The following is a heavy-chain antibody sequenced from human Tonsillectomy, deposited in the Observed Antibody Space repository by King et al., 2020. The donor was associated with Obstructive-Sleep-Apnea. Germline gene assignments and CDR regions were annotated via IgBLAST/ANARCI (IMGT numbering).Heavy chain of an antibody. J-gene: IGHJ3*02. Sequence: VQLVESGGGLVQPGGSLRLSCAASGFTVSSNYMSWVRQAPGKGLEWVSVFFSGGGTYYADSVKGRFTISRHNSKNTLYLQMNSLRAEDTAVYYCARDLDRGGYYEGAFDIWGQGTMVTVSS. CDR3: ARDLDRGGYYEGAFDI. D-gene: IGHD3-22*01. V-gene: IGHV3-53*04. CDR2: FFSGGGT. CDR1: GFTVSSNY.